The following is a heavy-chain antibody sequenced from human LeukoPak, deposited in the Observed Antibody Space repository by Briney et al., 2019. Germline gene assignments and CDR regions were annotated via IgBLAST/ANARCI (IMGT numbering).Heavy chain of an antibody. V-gene: IGHV5-51*07. J-gene: IGHJ4*02. CDR3: ARLREDSRSQFDY. CDR2: IHPGDSDT. CDR1: GYSFTSYW. D-gene: IGHD4-17*01. Sequence: GESLKISCKGSGYSFTSYWIGWVHQMPGKGLEWMGIIHPGDSDTRYSPSFQGQVTISADKSISTAYLQWSGLKASDTAMYYCARLREDSRSQFDYWGQGTLVTVSS.